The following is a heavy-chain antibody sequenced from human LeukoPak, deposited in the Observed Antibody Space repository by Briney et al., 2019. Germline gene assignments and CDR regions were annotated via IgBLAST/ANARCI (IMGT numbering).Heavy chain of an antibody. CDR3: ARDDCSSTSCYSRFDP. Sequence: ASVNVSCKASRYTFTCYYMHWVRQAPGQGLEWMGGINPNSGGTNYAQKFQGRVTMTRDTSISTAYMELSRLRSDDTAVYYCARDDCSSTSCYSRFDPWGQGTLVTVSS. V-gene: IGHV1-2*02. J-gene: IGHJ5*02. CDR1: RYTFTCYY. CDR2: INPNSGGT. D-gene: IGHD2-2*01.